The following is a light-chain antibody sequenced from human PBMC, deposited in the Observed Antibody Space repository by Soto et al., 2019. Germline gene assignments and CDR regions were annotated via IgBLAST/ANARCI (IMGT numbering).Light chain of an antibody. CDR3: QVWDSSSDLVV. V-gene: IGLV3-21*04. CDR2: YDS. Sequence: SYELTQPPSVSVAPGKTARITCGGNNIGSKSVHWYQQKPGQAPLLVIYYDSDRPSGIPERCSGSNSGNTATLTISRVEAGDEADYYCQVWDSSSDLVVFGGGTKLTVL. CDR1: NIGSKS. J-gene: IGLJ2*01.